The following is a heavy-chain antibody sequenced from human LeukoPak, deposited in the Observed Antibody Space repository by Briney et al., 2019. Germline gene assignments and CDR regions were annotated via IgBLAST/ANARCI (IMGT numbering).Heavy chain of an antibody. CDR2: IIPIFGTA. CDR3: SRDRCSSTSCYNGYWFDP. V-gene: IGHV1-69*05. J-gene: IGHJ5*02. Sequence: SVKVSCKASGGTFSSYAISWVRRAPGQGLEWMGGIIPIFGTANYAQKFQGRVTMTRDMSTSTFYMELSSLRSEDTAVYYCSRDRCSSTSCYNGYWFDPWGQGTLVTVSS. D-gene: IGHD2-2*02. CDR1: GGTFSSYA.